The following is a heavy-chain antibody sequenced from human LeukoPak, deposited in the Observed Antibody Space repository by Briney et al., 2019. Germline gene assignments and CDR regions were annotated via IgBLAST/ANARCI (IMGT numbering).Heavy chain of an antibody. CDR2: INHSGST. D-gene: IGHD3-22*01. Sequence: MASETLSLTCAVYGGSFSAYYWSWIRQPPGKGLEWIGEINHSGSTNYNPFLKSRVAISVDTSRNQFSLRLSSVTAADTAVYYCARGQRITMTDWGQGTLVTVSS. V-gene: IGHV4-34*01. CDR3: ARGQRITMTD. J-gene: IGHJ4*02. CDR1: GGSFSAYY.